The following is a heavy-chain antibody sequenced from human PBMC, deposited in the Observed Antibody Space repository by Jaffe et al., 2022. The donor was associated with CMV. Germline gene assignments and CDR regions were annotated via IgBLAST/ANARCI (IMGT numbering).Heavy chain of an antibody. J-gene: IGHJ4*02. D-gene: IGHD6-6*01. CDR2: IKSKYNGGTT. V-gene: IGHV3-15*01. Sequence: EVQLVESGGGLVNPGGSLRLSCAASGFTFSDAWMSWVRQIPGKGLEWVGRIKSKYNGGTTDFAAPFKGRFSISRDDSKNTLHLQMTSLKIEDTALYYCTTDLGRGAAPHNDYWGQGTLVTVSS. CDR3: TTDLGRGAAPHNDY. CDR1: GFTFSDAW.